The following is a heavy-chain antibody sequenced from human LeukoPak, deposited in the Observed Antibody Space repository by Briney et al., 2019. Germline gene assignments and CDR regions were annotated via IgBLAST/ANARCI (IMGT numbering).Heavy chain of an antibody. CDR1: GFTFSSYG. CDR3: ARMRGDGYNYLDY. Sequence: GGSLRLSCAASGFTFSSYGMHWVRQAPGQGLEWMGIINPSGGSTSYAQKFQGRVTMTRDTSTSTVYMELSSLRSEDTAVYYRARMRGDGYNYLDYWGQGTLVTVSS. CDR2: INPSGGST. D-gene: IGHD5-24*01. J-gene: IGHJ4*02. V-gene: IGHV1-46*01.